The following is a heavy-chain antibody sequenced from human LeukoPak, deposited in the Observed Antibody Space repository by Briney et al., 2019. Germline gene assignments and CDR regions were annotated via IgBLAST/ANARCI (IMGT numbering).Heavy chain of an antibody. CDR2: IQYDGSHK. D-gene: IGHD3-9*01. CDR3: AKDSSVGYSDWLAPGGDPYYMDV. CDR1: GFTFSSYG. J-gene: IGHJ6*03. Sequence: GGSLRLSCAASGFTFSSYGMHWVRQAPGKGLEWVAFIQYDGSHKLYGDSVKGRFTISRDNSKNTLYLQMNSLRAEDTAVYYCAKDSSVGYSDWLAPGGDPYYMDVWGKGTTVTSSS. V-gene: IGHV3-30*02.